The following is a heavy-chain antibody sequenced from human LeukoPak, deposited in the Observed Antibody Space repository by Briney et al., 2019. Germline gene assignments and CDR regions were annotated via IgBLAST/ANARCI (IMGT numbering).Heavy chain of an antibody. CDR3: AREEEGDAFDF. J-gene: IGHJ3*01. CDR2: INTDGSRT. Sequence: GGSLRLSCAASGFTFSNYWMHWVRQAPGRGLVWVSRINTDGSRTSYADSVKGRFTISGDNAKNTLYLQMNSLRAEDTAVYFCAREEEGDAFDFWGQGTMVTVSS. CDR1: GFTFSNYW. V-gene: IGHV3-74*01.